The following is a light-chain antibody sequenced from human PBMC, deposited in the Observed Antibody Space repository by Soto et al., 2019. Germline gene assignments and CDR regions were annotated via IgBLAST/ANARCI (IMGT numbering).Light chain of an antibody. CDR3: QQYNNWPPIT. CDR1: RSISGA. J-gene: IGKJ5*01. CDR2: GAS. Sequence: EIVMTQSPATLSVSPGGRATLSCRASRSISGALAWYQQKPGQAPRLLIYGASTRATSFPARFSGSGSGTDFTLTISSLQSEDFAVYYCQQYNNWPPITFGQGTRLEIK. V-gene: IGKV3-15*01.